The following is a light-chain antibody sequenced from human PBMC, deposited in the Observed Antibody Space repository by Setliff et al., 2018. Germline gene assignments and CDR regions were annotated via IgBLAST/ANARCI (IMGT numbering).Light chain of an antibody. CDR1: SSNIGSNY. Sequence: QSALTQPPSASGTPGQRVTISCSGSSSNIGSNYVYWYQQLPGTALKLLIYRNNQRPSGVPDRFSGSKSGTSASLAISGLRSEDEADYYCAAWDDSLSGQVFGGGTKVTVL. J-gene: IGLJ2*01. CDR3: AAWDDSLSGQV. V-gene: IGLV1-47*01. CDR2: RNN.